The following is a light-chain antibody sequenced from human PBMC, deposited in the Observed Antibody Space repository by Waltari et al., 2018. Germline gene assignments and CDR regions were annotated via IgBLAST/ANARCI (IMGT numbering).Light chain of an antibody. Sequence: QSALTQPASVSGSPGQSITISCTGTSSDVGGYNYVSWYQQHPGKAPKLMIYDVNNPPSGVSDRFSGSKSGNTAALTISGLQAEDEADYYCNSYTSSTTLVFGGGTKLTVL. CDR3: NSYTSSTTLV. CDR2: DVN. CDR1: SSDVGGYNY. J-gene: IGLJ3*02. V-gene: IGLV2-14*01.